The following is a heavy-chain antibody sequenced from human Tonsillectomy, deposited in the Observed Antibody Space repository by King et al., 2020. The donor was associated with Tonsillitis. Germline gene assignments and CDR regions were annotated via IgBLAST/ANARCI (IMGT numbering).Heavy chain of an antibody. Sequence: DVQLVESGGGLVQPGGSLRLSCVASGFPLRNYALSWVRQAPGKGLEWVSGISGSGHSTYYADSVKGRFTISRDNSKNTLFLQMNSLRGEDTAIYYCAKERGYCSSAICSPFDYWGKGTLVTVSS. CDR3: AKERGYCSSAICSPFDY. CDR2: ISGSGHST. D-gene: IGHD2-2*01. V-gene: IGHV3-23*04. CDR1: GFPLRNYA. J-gene: IGHJ4*02.